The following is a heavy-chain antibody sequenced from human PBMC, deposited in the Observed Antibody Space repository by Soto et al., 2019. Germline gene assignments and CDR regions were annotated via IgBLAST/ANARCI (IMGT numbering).Heavy chain of an antibody. CDR1: GFTVSSNY. J-gene: IGHJ6*02. CDR3: ARVGYSYGFYYYYGMDV. V-gene: IGHV3-66*01. CDR2: IYSGGST. Sequence: GGSLRLSCAASGFTVSSNYMSWVRQAPGKGLEWVSVIYSGGSTYYADSLKGRFTISRDNSKNTLYLQMNSLRAEDTAVYYCARVGYSYGFYYYYGMDVWGQGTTVTVS. D-gene: IGHD5-18*01.